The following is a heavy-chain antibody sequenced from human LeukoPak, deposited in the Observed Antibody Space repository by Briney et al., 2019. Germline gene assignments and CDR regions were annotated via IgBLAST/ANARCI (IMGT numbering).Heavy chain of an antibody. CDR2: ISSSSSYT. J-gene: IGHJ4*02. CDR1: GFTFSDYY. Sequence: GGYLRLSCAASGFTFSDYYMSLIRQAPGRGQEWVSYISSSSSYTNYADSVKGRFTISRDNAKNSLYLQMNSLRAEDTAVYYCAREGGSGSYYYWGQGTLVTVSS. D-gene: IGHD3-10*01. CDR3: AREGGSGSYYY. V-gene: IGHV3-11*06.